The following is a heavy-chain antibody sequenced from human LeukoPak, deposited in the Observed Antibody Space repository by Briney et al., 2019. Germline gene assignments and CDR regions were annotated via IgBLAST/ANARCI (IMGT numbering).Heavy chain of an antibody. J-gene: IGHJ4*02. Sequence: GGSLRLSCTASGFTFGDYAMSWFRQAPGKGLEWVGFIRSEAYGGTTEYAASVKGRFTISRDDSKSIAYLQMNSLTTEDTAVYFCTRDFGSHHSGNYSSPLDCWGQGTLVTVSS. D-gene: IGHD3-22*01. CDR2: IRSEAYGGTT. V-gene: IGHV3-49*03. CDR1: GFTFGDYA. CDR3: TRDFGSHHSGNYSSPLDC.